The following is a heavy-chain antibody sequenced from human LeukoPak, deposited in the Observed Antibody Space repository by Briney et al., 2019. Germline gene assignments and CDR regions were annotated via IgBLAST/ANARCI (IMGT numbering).Heavy chain of an antibody. Sequence: GRSLRLSCAASGFTLGSYGMHWVRQAPGKGLEWVASISYDGSNEYYGDSVKGRFSVSRDNSKNTLYLHMNSLRAEDTAVYYCAKAREMATRYYFDYWGQGTLVTVSS. V-gene: IGHV3-30*18. CDR3: AKAREMATRYYFDY. D-gene: IGHD5-24*01. CDR2: ISYDGSNE. CDR1: GFTLGSYG. J-gene: IGHJ4*02.